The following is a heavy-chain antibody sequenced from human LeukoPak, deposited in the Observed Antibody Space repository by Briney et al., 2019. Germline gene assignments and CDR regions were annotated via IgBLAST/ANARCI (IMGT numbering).Heavy chain of an antibody. Sequence: SETLSLTCSVSGSSISSDYYWGWVRQPPGKGLEWIGSIKHRGRSYYNPSLKSRVTISVDSSKNQFSLQLSSVTAADTAVYYCARVVGATSVDYWGQGILVTVSS. CDR3: ARVVGATSVDY. CDR2: IKHRGRS. CDR1: GSSISSDYY. V-gene: IGHV4-38-2*02. D-gene: IGHD2-15*01. J-gene: IGHJ4*02.